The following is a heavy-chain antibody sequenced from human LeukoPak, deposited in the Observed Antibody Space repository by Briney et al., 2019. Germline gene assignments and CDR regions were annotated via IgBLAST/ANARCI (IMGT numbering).Heavy chain of an antibody. CDR2: ISYDGSNE. V-gene: IGHV3-30-3*01. D-gene: IGHD3-10*01. J-gene: IGHJ4*02. CDR3: ARPPAGGFNY. Sequence: GRSLRLSCVASGFTFRNYAMYWVRQAPGKGLEWVALISYDGSNENYADSVKGRFTISRDNSKNTLYLQMNSLRPEDTAVYYCARPPAGGFNYWGQGALVTVSS. CDR1: GFTFRNYA.